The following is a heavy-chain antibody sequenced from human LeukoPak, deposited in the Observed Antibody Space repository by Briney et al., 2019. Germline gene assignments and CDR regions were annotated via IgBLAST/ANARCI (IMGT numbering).Heavy chain of an antibody. CDR1: GFTFSSYS. J-gene: IGHJ5*02. D-gene: IGHD3-3*01. V-gene: IGHV3-21*01. CDR2: ISSSSSYI. Sequence: GGSLRLSCAASGFTFSSYSMNWVRQAPGKGLEWVSSISSSSSYIYYADSVKGRFTISRDNAKNSLYLQMNSLRAEDTAVYYCARDRTYYDFWSGYHDQYNWFDPWGQGTLVTVSS. CDR3: ARDRTYYDFWSGYHDQYNWFDP.